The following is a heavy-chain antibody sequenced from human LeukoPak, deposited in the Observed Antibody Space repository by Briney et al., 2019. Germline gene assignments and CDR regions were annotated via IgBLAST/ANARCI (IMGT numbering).Heavy chain of an antibody. D-gene: IGHD6-13*01. V-gene: IGHV4-59*08. CDR1: GXSISSYY. CDR2: IYYSGST. J-gene: IGHJ4*02. CDR3: ARGSSWYYFDY. Sequence: SETLSLTCTVSGXSISSYYWSWIRQPPGKGLVWIGYIYYSGSTNYNPSLKSRVTMSVDTSKNQFSLKLRSVTAADTAVYYCARGSSWYYFDYWGQGTLVTVSS.